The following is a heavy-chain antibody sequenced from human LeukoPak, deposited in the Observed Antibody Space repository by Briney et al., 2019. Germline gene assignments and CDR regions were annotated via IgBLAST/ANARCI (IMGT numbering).Heavy chain of an antibody. CDR2: ISTSGSST. D-gene: IGHD2-2*01. V-gene: IGHV3-48*04. CDR3: AKRSEYHFDC. Sequence: PGGSLRLSCAASGFTFTTYSMNWVRQAPGKGLEWISYISTSGSSTNYADSVKGRFTISRDNAKNSLYLQMDRLRAEDTAVYYCAKRSEYHFDCWGQGTLVTVSS. CDR1: GFTFTTYS. J-gene: IGHJ4*02.